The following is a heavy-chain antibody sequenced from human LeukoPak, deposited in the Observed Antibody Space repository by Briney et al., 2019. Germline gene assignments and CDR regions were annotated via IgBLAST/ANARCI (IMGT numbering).Heavy chain of an antibody. V-gene: IGHV4-34*01. CDR3: ARGRDGYFDY. CDR1: GGSFSGYY. J-gene: IGHJ4*02. Sequence: SETLSLTCAVYGGSFSGYYWSWIRQPPGKGLEWIGEINHSGSTNYNPSLKSRVTISVDTSKNQFSLKLSSVTAADTAVYYCARGRDGYFDYWGQGTLVTVSS. CDR2: INHSGST. D-gene: IGHD5-24*01.